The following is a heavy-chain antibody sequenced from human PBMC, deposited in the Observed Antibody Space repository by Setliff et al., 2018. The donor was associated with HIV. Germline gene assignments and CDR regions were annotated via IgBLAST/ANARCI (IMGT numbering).Heavy chain of an antibody. V-gene: IGHV3-23*01. J-gene: IGHJ4*02. CDR3: ARPVGGMSFFDN. CDR1: GFTFSSYA. D-gene: IGHD6-19*01. CDR2: ISSTGRYI. Sequence: PGGSLRLSCAASGFTFSSYAMSWVRQAPGKGPEWVSSISSTGRYIYYADSVKGRFTISRDNSKSTLYLQMNSLRAEDTAVYYCARPVGGMSFFDNWGQGTLVTVSS.